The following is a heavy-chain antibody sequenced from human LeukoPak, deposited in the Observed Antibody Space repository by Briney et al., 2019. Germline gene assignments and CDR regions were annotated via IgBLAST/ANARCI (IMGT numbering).Heavy chain of an antibody. V-gene: IGHV3-9*01. CDR3: AKDIYGSGSSGFDY. J-gene: IGHJ4*02. D-gene: IGHD3-10*01. CDR2: ISWNSGSI. Sequence: GRSLRLSCAASGFTFDDYAMHWVRQAPGKGLEWVSGISWNSGSIGYADSVKGRFTISRDNAKNSLYLQMNSLRAEDTALYYCAKDIYGSGSSGFDYWGQGTLVTVSS. CDR1: GFTFDDYA.